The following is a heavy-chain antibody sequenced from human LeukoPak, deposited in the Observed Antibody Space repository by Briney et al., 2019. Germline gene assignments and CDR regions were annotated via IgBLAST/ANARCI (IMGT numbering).Heavy chain of an antibody. V-gene: IGHV4-59*01. Sequence: SETLSLTCTVSGGSISGYYWNWIRQPPGKGLEWIGYISYTGSADYNPSLKSRVTISVDTSKNQFSLKVTSLTAADTAVYYCARDKQPGDYWGQGTLVTVSS. D-gene: IGHD5-18*01. CDR2: ISYTGSA. CDR1: GGSISGYY. J-gene: IGHJ4*02. CDR3: ARDKQPGDY.